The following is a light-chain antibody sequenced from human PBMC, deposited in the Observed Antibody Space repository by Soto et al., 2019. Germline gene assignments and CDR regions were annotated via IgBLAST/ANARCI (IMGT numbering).Light chain of an antibody. CDR2: DVS. V-gene: IGLV2-11*01. CDR1: SSDVGGYNY. J-gene: IGLJ3*02. Sequence: QSALTQPRSVSGSPGQSVTISCTGISSDVGGYNYVSWYQHHPGKVPKLMIYDVSKRPSGVPHRFSGSKSGNTASLTISGLQAEDEADYYCCSYAGSHTWVFGGGTKLTVL. CDR3: CSYAGSHTWV.